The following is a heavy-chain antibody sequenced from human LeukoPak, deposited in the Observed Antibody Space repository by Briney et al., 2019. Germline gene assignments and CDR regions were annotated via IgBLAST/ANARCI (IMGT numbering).Heavy chain of an antibody. Sequence: GGSLRLSCAASGFTFSSSGMHWVRQAPGKGLEWVAFISYDVSNKYYADSVRGRFTISRDNSKNTLYLQMNSLRAEDTAVYYWARDWRMVRGVTPDYWGQGTLVTVSS. J-gene: IGHJ4*02. CDR2: ISYDVSNK. CDR1: GFTFSSSG. D-gene: IGHD3-10*01. CDR3: ARDWRMVRGVTPDY. V-gene: IGHV3-30*03.